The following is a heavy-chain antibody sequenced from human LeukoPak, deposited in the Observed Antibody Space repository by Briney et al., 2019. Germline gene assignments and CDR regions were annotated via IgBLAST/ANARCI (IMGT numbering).Heavy chain of an antibody. Sequence: GGSLRLSCAASGFTFNNYWIHWVRQVPGKGLVWVSRINNDGSSASYVGSVKGRFTISRDNAKNTLFLQMNSLRAEDTAVYYCARRGTGHGMDVWGQGTTVIVSS. CDR1: GFTFNNYW. J-gene: IGHJ6*02. CDR2: INNDGSSA. CDR3: ARRGTGHGMDV. V-gene: IGHV3-74*01. D-gene: IGHD1-1*01.